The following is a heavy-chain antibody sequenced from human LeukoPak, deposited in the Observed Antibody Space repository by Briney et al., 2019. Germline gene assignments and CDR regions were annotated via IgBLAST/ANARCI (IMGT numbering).Heavy chain of an antibody. CDR2: VNPNSGAT. CDR1: GYTFTAYY. CDR3: TTADMIVGGVFRYDY. D-gene: IGHD3-22*01. Sequence: ASVKVSCKASGYTFTAYYLHWVRQAPGQGLEWMGWVNPNSGATNYAQKFQGRVTMTRDTSISTAYMGLSGLRSDDTALYYCTTADMIVGGVFRYDYWGQGTLVTVSS. J-gene: IGHJ4*02. V-gene: IGHV1-2*02.